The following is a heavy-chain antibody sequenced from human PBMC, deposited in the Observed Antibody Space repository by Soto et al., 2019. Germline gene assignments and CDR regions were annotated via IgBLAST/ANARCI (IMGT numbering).Heavy chain of an antibody. Sequence: EVQLVQSGGGLVKPGGSLRLSCEASGFTFSDFAMNWVRQAPGKGLEWVSTISASGDYIYYPDSLKGGFTISRDNAKNSLSLQMDSLRVEDTAVYYCARRRRLEASRAVDLWGQGTLVTVSS. D-gene: IGHD3-3*01. CDR1: GFTFSDFA. CDR2: ISASGDYI. J-gene: IGHJ5*02. V-gene: IGHV3-21*02. CDR3: ARRRRLEASRAVDL.